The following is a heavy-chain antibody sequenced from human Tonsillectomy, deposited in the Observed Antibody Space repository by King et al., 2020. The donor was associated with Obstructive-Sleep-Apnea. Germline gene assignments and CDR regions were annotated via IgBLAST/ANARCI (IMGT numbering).Heavy chain of an antibody. J-gene: IGHJ6*02. V-gene: IGHV3-30*03. Sequence: VQLVESGGGVVQPGKSLRLSCATSGFAFRSYGLHWVRQAPGKGLEWVAVMSDDGNYKYYADSVKGRFTISRDKSKNTLYLQMNSLRTEDTAVYYCVGNSYADSPLRNGMDVWGQGTTVTVSS. CDR1: GFAFRSYG. CDR2: MSDDGNYK. CDR3: VGNSYADSPLRNGMDV. D-gene: IGHD3-16*01.